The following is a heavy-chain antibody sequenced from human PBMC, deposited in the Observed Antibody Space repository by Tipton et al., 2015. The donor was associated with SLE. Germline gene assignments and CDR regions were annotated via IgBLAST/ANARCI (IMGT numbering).Heavy chain of an antibody. CDR1: GFTFSTYG. J-gene: IGHJ3*02. D-gene: IGHD3-3*01. CDR3: TKDTFDFWSGYHYDAFDI. CDR2: IRDDGSNK. V-gene: IGHV3-30*02. Sequence: SLRLSCAASGFTFSTYGMHWVRQTPGKGLEWVAFIRDDGSNKYYADSVMGRFTVSRDNSKNTVDLQMNSLRAEDTALYYCTKDTFDFWSGYHYDAFDIWGQGTMVTVSS.